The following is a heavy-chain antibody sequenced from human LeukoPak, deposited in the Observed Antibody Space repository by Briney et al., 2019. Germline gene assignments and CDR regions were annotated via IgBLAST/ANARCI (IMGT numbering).Heavy chain of an antibody. Sequence: GXXLRLSCAASGFTFNNYGMNWVGQGQGKGLEGVSSISSSSCYIYYADSVTGRFPISRDNAKNSLYLQMNSLRAEDTAVYYCAKSSGWNYYYYMDVWGKGTTVIASS. CDR1: GFTFNNYG. D-gene: IGHD6-19*01. V-gene: IGHV3-21*01. J-gene: IGHJ6*03. CDR3: AKSSGWNYYYYMDV. CDR2: ISSSSCYI.